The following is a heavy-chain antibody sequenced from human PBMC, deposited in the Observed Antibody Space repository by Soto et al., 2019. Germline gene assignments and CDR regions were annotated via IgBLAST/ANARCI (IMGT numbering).Heavy chain of an antibody. V-gene: IGHV4-30-2*01. CDR2: ISHSGST. D-gene: IGHD5-18*01. CDR3: ARGAAMVDY. CDR1: GGSISSGGYS. J-gene: IGHJ4*02. Sequence: QLQLRESGSGLVKPSQTLSLTCAVSGGSISSGGYSWSWIRQPPGKGLECIGYISHSGSTYYNPSLKSRVTISVDRSKNQFSLKLSSVTAADSAVYYCARGAAMVDYWGQGTLVTVSS.